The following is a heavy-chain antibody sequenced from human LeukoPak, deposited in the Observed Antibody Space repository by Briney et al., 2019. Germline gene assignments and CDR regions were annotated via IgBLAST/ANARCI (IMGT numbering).Heavy chain of an antibody. J-gene: IGHJ1*01. CDR2: ISGSGGST. Sequence: GGSLRLSCAASGFTFNNYAMSWVRQAPGKGLEWVSAISGSGGSTYYADSVKGRFTISRDNSKNTLYLQMNSLRAEDTAVYYCAKELCGGDCYSGPQYFQHWGQGTLVTVSS. V-gene: IGHV3-23*01. CDR3: AKELCGGDCYSGPQYFQH. CDR1: GFTFNNYA. D-gene: IGHD2-21*02.